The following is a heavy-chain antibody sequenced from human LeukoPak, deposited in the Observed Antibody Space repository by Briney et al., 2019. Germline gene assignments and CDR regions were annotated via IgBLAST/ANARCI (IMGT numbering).Heavy chain of an antibody. Sequence: GGSLRLSCAASGFTFSSYAMSWVRQAPGKGLGWVSAISGSGGSTYYADSVKGRFTISRDNSKNTLYLQMNSLRAEDTAVYYCAKFVVVNDYFDYWGQGTLVTVSS. CDR1: GFTFSSYA. D-gene: IGHD2-15*01. CDR3: AKFVVVNDYFDY. V-gene: IGHV3-23*01. CDR2: ISGSGGST. J-gene: IGHJ4*02.